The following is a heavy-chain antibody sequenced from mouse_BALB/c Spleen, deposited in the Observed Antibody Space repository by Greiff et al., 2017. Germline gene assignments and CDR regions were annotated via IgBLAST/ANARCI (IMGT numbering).Heavy chain of an antibody. Sequence: EVQLQQSGPGLVKPSQSLSLTCTVTGYSITSDYAWNWIRQFPGNKLEWMGYISYSGSTSYNPSLKSRISITRDTSKNQFFLQLNSVTTEDTATYYCAREYYRYDGGYYYAMDYWGQGTSVTVSS. CDR1: GYSITSDYA. CDR2: ISYSGST. CDR3: AREYYRYDGGYYYAMDY. D-gene: IGHD2-14*01. V-gene: IGHV3-2*02. J-gene: IGHJ4*01.